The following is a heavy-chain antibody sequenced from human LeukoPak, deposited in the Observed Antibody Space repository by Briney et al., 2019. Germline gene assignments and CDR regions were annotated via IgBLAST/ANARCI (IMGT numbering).Heavy chain of an antibody. CDR3: AKDPPYRGSGTTGYFQH. J-gene: IGHJ1*01. CDR2: ISGSGGST. D-gene: IGHD1-26*01. Sequence: GGSLRLSCAASGFTFRSYAMSWVRQAPGKGLEWVSAISGSGGSTYYADSVKGRFTISRDNSKNTLYLQMNSLRAEDTAVYYCAKDPPYRGSGTTGYFQHWGQGTLVTVSS. CDR1: GFTFRSYA. V-gene: IGHV3-23*01.